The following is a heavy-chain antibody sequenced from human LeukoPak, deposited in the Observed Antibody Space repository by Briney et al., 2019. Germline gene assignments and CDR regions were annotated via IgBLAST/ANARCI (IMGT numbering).Heavy chain of an antibody. V-gene: IGHV3-48*04. J-gene: IGHJ2*01. CDR2: ISAGSDTV. CDR1: GLSLSSNN. CDR3: TRDLGLRRMI. Sequence: AGGSLRLSCAASGLSLSSNNMHWVRQPPGGGLEWLSYISAGSDTVFSAYSVRGRFSISRDNARELLFLQMNSLRVDDTAVYYCTRDLGLRRMIWGRGTLVIVSS.